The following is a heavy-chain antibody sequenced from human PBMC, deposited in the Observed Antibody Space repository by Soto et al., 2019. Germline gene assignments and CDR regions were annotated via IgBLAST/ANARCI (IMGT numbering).Heavy chain of an antibody. CDR3: ARAGGFSGVLVPAAIENYYGMDV. J-gene: IGHJ6*02. V-gene: IGHV4-31*03. CDR2: IYYSGST. D-gene: IGHD2-2*02. CDR1: GGSISSGGYY. Sequence: SETLSLTCTVSGGSISSGGYYWSWIRQHPGKGLEWIGYIYYSGSTYYNPSLKSRVTISVDTSKNQFSLKLSSVTAADTAVYYCARAGGFSGVLVPAAIENYYGMDVWGQGTTVTVSS.